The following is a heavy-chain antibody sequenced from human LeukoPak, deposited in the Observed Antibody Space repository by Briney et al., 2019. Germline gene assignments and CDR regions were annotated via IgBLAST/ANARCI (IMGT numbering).Heavy chain of an antibody. CDR3: ARGDGYNFFDS. Sequence: PGGSLRLSCAASGFTVSSNYMSWVRQAPGKGLEWVSVFYADGSTYCADSAKGRFTISRDNSKNTLYLQMNSLRAEDTAVYYCARGDGYNFFDSWGQGTLVTVSS. CDR2: FYADGST. J-gene: IGHJ4*02. V-gene: IGHV3-66*01. D-gene: IGHD5-24*01. CDR1: GFTVSSNY.